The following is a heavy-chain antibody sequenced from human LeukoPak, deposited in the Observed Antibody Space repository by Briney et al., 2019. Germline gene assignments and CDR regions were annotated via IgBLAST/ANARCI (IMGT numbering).Heavy chain of an antibody. D-gene: IGHD2-15*01. J-gene: IGHJ6*02. Sequence: ASVKVSCKASGGTFSSYAISWVRQAPGQGLEWMGRIIPILGIANYAQKFQGRVTITADKSTSTAYMELSSLRSEDTAVYYCARGCSGGSCWDYYYYYGMDVWGQGTTVTVSS. V-gene: IGHV1-69*04. CDR2: IIPILGIA. CDR3: ARGCSGGSCWDYYYYYGMDV. CDR1: GGTFSSYA.